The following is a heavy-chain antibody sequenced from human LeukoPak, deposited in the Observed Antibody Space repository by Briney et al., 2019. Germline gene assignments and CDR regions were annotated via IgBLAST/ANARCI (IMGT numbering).Heavy chain of an antibody. J-gene: IGHJ4*02. CDR1: GGTFGSYA. V-gene: IGHV1-69*13. D-gene: IGHD1-26*01. CDR3: ARGELLRGQLDY. CDR2: IIPIFGTA. Sequence: SVKVSCKASGGTFGSYAISWVRQAPGQGLEWMGGIIPIFGTANYAQKFQGIVTITADESTSTAYMELSSLRSEDTAVYYCARGELLRGQLDYWGQGTLVTVSS.